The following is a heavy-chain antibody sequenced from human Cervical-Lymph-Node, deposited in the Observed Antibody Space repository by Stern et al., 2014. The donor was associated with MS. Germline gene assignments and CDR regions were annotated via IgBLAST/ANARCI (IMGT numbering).Heavy chain of an antibody. D-gene: IGHD5-24*01. J-gene: IGHJ4*02. CDR3: ALEIRSYFNY. V-gene: IGHV5-10-1*01. Sequence: EVQLVESGAEVKKPGESLRISCQASGYSFTSYWIGWVRQMPGKGLEWMGRIDPADSFTNYSPSFQGHVTISADKSNTTVYLQWSSLKASDTAVYYCALEIRSYFNYWGQGTLVSVSS. CDR1: GYSFTSYW. CDR2: IDPADSFT.